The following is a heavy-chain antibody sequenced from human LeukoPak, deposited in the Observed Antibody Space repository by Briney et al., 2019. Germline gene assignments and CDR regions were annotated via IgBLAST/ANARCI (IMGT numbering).Heavy chain of an antibody. CDR1: GGSFSGYY. J-gene: IGHJ6*02. CDR2: INHSGST. CDR3: ANANIGDRSYYYYGMDV. Sequence: SETLSLTCAVYGGSFSGYYWSWIRQPPGKGLEWIGEINHSGSTNYNPSLKSRVTISVDTSKNQLSLKLSSVTAADTAVYYCANANIGDRSYYYYGMDVWGQGTTVTVSS. D-gene: IGHD3-10*01. V-gene: IGHV4-34*01.